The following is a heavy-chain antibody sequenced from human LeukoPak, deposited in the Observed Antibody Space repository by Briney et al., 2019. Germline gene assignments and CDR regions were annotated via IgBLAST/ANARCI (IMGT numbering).Heavy chain of an antibody. D-gene: IGHD3-22*01. V-gene: IGHV1-2*06. Sequence: ASVKVSCKASGYTFTGYYMHWVRQAPGQRLEWMGRINPNSGGTNYAQKFQGRVTMTRDTSISTAYMELSRLRSDDTAVYYCARVAEDDSLDYWGQGTLVTVSS. CDR2: INPNSGGT. CDR1: GYTFTGYY. CDR3: ARVAEDDSLDY. J-gene: IGHJ4*02.